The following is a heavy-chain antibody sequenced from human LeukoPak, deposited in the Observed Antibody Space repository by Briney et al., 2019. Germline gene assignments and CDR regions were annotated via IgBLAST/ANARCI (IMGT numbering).Heavy chain of an antibody. J-gene: IGHJ3*02. CDR2: ISGSGGST. V-gene: IGHV3-23*01. CDR3: AKSPSDISGYYLDAFDI. CDR1: GFTFSTYG. Sequence: GGSLRLSCAASGFTFSTYGMTWVRQAPGKGLEWVSSISGSGGSTYYADSVKGRFTISRDNSKNTLYLQMNTLRAEDTAVYYCAKSPSDISGYYLDAFDIWGQGTMVTVSS. D-gene: IGHD3-22*01.